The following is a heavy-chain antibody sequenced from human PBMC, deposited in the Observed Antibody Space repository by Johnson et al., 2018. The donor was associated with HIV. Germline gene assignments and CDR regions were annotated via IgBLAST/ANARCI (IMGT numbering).Heavy chain of an antibody. Sequence: VQLVESGGGLVQPGGSLRLSCAASGFTFSSYAMDWVRQTPGKGLAWVSAVSDVSSAIYTDSVTGRFTISRDNTKNTVYLQMNSLRAEDTAVYYCTTGVFHAFDMWGQGTMVTVSS. CDR1: GFTFSSYA. CDR2: VSDVSSA. J-gene: IGHJ3*02. V-gene: IGHV3-74*02. CDR3: TTGVFHAFDM. D-gene: IGHD3-10*01.